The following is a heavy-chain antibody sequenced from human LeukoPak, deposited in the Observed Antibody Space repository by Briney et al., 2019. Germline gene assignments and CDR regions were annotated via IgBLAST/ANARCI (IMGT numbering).Heavy chain of an antibody. CDR3: ARLLPGYYYYMDV. D-gene: IGHD2-15*01. CDR1: GGSISSYY. V-gene: IGHV4-59*01. Sequence: SETLSLTCTVSGGSISSYYWSWIRQPPGKGLEWIGYIYYSGSTNYNPSLKSRVTISVDTSKNQSSLKLSSVTAADTAVYYCARLLPGYYYYMDVWGKGTTVTVSS. J-gene: IGHJ6*03. CDR2: IYYSGST.